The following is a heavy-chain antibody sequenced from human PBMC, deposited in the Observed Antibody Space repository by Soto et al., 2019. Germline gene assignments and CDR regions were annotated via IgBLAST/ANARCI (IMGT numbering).Heavy chain of an antibody. V-gene: IGHV4-39*01. CDR3: ARQPYSSGWYSDY. CDR1: GGSISSSSYY. CDR2: IYYSGST. D-gene: IGHD6-19*01. Sequence: QLQLQESGPGLVKPSETLSLTCTVSGGSISSSSYYWGWIRQPPGKGLEWIGSIYYSGSTYYNPSLKSRVTISVDTSKNQFSRKLSSVTAADTAVYYCARQPYSSGWYSDYWGQGTLVTVSS. J-gene: IGHJ4*02.